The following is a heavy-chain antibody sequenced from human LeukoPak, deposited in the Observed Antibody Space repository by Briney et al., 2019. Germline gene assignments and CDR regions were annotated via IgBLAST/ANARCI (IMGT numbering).Heavy chain of an antibody. D-gene: IGHD6-6*01. Sequence: SETLSLTCTVSGGSISIYSWTWIRQPPGKGLEWIGYIYTSGSTTYNPSLKSRVTISVDTSKNQFSLKLSSVTAGDTAVYYCARQGSSDWFDPWGQGTLVTVSS. CDR1: GGSISIYS. V-gene: IGHV4-59*01. J-gene: IGHJ5*02. CDR3: ARQGSSDWFDP. CDR2: IYTSGST.